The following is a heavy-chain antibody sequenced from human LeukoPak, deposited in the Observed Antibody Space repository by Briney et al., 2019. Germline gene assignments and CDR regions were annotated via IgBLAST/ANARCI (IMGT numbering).Heavy chain of an antibody. J-gene: IGHJ4*02. CDR3: ARGGRYSYAPFDY. D-gene: IGHD5-18*01. Sequence: PGGSLRLSCAASGFTFSSYWMHWVRQAPGKGLVWVSRINSDGSSTSYADSVKGRFTISRDNAKDTLYLQMNSLRAEDTAVYYCARGGRYSYAPFDYWGQGTLVTVSS. V-gene: IGHV3-74*01. CDR1: GFTFSSYW. CDR2: INSDGSST.